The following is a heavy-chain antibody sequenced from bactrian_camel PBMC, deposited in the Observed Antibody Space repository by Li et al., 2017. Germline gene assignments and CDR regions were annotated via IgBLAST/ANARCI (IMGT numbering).Heavy chain of an antibody. CDR1: GYTYNTYC. CDR2: INRDGGRT. D-gene: IGHD5*01. CDR3: AADRYLVLPRLDAPPYNY. J-gene: IGHJ4*01. V-gene: IGHV3S26*01. Sequence: HVQLVESGGGSVQVGESLRLSCAVEKPTLATHGYTYNTYCMGWARQAPGKEREGVAAINRDGGRTVYAVSMKGRITISRDNDKNTLHLQMNSLKPEDTAMYYCAADRYLVLPRLDAPPYNYWGQGTQVTVS.